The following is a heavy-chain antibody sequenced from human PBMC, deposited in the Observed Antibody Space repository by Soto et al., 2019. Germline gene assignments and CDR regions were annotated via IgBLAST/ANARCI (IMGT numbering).Heavy chain of an antibody. CDR3: VRDGRKTLRDWFDP. Sequence: PSETLSLTCTVSGASISGFYWSWIRKTAGKGLEWIGRIYATGTTDYNPSLKSLVMMSVDTSKKQFSLKLRSVTAADTAVYYCVRDGRKTLRDWFDPWGQGISVTVSS. D-gene: IGHD1-1*01. J-gene: IGHJ5*02. CDR1: GASISGFY. CDR2: IYATGTT. V-gene: IGHV4-4*07.